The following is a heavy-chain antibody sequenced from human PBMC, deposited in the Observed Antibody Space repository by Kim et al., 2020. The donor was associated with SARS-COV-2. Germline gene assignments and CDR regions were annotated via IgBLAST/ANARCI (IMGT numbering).Heavy chain of an antibody. CDR3: ARDRRWSNPVAEWVNWFDP. J-gene: IGHJ5*02. CDR1: GYTFTSYG. V-gene: IGHV1-18*04. CDR2: ISAYNGNT. D-gene: IGHD1-26*01. Sequence: ASVKVSCKASGYTFTSYGISWVRQAPGQGLEWMGWISAYNGNTNYAQKLQGRVTMTTDTSTSTAYMELRSLRSDDTAVYYCARDRRWSNPVAEWVNWFDPWGQGTLVTVSS.